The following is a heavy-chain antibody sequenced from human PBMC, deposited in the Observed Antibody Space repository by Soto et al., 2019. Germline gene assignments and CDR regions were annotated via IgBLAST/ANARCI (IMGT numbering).Heavy chain of an antibody. J-gene: IGHJ4*02. CDR2: ISYDGSNK. D-gene: IGHD4-17*01. Sequence: QVQLVESGGGVVQPGRSLRLSCAASGFTFSSYAMHWVRQAPGKGLEWVAVISYDGSNKYYADSVKGRFTISRDNSKNTLYLQMNSRRAEDTAVYYCARDGPVHDYGDYGSLDYWGQGTLVTVSS. CDR3: ARDGPVHDYGDYGSLDY. CDR1: GFTFSSYA. V-gene: IGHV3-30-3*01.